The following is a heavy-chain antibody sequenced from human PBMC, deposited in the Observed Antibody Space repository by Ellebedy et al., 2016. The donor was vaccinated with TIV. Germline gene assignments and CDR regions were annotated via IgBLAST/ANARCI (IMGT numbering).Heavy chain of an antibody. CDR1: GITVGNNY. D-gene: IGHD2-15*01. J-gene: IGHJ3*01. CDR2: IGGIESHT. V-gene: IGHV3-11*05. CDR3: VREYSAFDF. Sequence: GESLKISXAASGITVGNNYMHWIRQAPGKGLEWVSYIGGIESHTYYADSVKGRFTISRDSAKNSLYLQMDSLRAEDTAVYYCVREYSAFDFWGQGTMVTVSS.